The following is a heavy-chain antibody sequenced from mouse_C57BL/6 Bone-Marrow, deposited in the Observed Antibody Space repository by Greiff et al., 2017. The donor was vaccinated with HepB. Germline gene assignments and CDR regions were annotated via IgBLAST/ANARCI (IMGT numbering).Heavy chain of an antibody. V-gene: IGHV7-3*01. CDR1: GFTFTDYY. J-gene: IGHJ4*01. D-gene: IGHD2-1*01. CDR2: IRNKATGYTT. Sequence: EVQGVESGGGLVQPGGSLSLSCAASGFTFTDYYMSWVRQPPGKALEWLGFIRNKATGYTTEYSASVKGRFTISRDNSQSILYLQMNALRAEDSATYYCARYLYGNYDYYAMDYWGQGTSVTVSS. CDR3: ARYLYGNYDYYAMDY.